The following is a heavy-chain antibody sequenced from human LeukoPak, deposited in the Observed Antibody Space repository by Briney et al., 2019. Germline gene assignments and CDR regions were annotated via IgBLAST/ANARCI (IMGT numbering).Heavy chain of an antibody. V-gene: IGHV5-51*01. D-gene: IGHD3-22*01. CDR3: ARRAYNYDRSGYFYYFDY. Sequence: GESLKISCKGSGYSFTSYWIGWVRQMPGKGLEWMGIIYPGDSDTRYSPSFQGQVTISADKSISTAYLQWSSLKASDSAMYYCARRAYNYDRSGYFYYFDYWGQGALVTVSS. J-gene: IGHJ4*02. CDR2: IYPGDSDT. CDR1: GYSFTSYW.